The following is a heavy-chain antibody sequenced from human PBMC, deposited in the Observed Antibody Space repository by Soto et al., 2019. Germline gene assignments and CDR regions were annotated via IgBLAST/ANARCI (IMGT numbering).Heavy chain of an antibody. V-gene: IGHV3-33*01. CDR2: IWYDGSNK. Sequence: GGSRRLSCAASGFTFSSYGMHWVRQAPCKGLEWVAVIWYDGSNKYYADSVKGRFTISRDNSKNTLYLQMNSLRAEDTAVYYCARDDYYYDSSGIIGDYYYGMDVWGQGTTVTVSS. CDR3: ARDDYYYDSSGIIGDYYYGMDV. J-gene: IGHJ6*02. D-gene: IGHD3-22*01. CDR1: GFTFSSYG.